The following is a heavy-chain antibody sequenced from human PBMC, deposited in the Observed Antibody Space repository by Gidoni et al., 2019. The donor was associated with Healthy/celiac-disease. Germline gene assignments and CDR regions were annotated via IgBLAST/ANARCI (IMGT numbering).Heavy chain of an antibody. CDR3: ARVLRIFGVVTGPPLFDP. V-gene: IGHV3-30-3*01. CDR2: ISYDGSNK. J-gene: IGHJ5*02. D-gene: IGHD3-3*01. Sequence: QVQLVESGGGVVQPGRSLRLSCAASGFTFSSYAMHWVRQAPGKGLEWVAVISYDGSNKYYADSVKGRFTISRDNSKNTLYLQMNSLRAEDTAVYYCARVLRIFGVVTGPPLFDPWGQGTLVTVSS. CDR1: GFTFSSYA.